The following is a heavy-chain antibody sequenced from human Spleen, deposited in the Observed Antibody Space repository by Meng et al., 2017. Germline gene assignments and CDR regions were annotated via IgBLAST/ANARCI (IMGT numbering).Heavy chain of an antibody. Sequence: GESLKISCAASGFTFSSYSMNWVRQAPGKGLEWVSSISSSSSYIYYADSVKGRFTISRDNAKNSLYLQMNSLRAEDTAVYYCASGYTAMASWYWGQGTLVTVSS. D-gene: IGHD5-18*01. CDR1: GFTFSSYS. CDR2: ISSSSSYI. J-gene: IGHJ4*02. V-gene: IGHV3-21*01. CDR3: ASGYTAMASWY.